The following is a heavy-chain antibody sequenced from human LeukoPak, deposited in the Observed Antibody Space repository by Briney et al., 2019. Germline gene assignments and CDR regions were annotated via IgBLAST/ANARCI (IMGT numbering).Heavy chain of an antibody. Sequence: GGSLRLSCAAFGFTFSSYAMHWVRQAPGKGLEWVAVISYDGSIKYYADSVKGRFTISRDNSKNTMYLQMNSLRTEDTAVYFCGRETPAPTPFNNGGRGPLFTASS. CDR1: GFTFSSYA. CDR3: GRETPAPTPFNN. J-gene: IGHJ4*02. V-gene: IGHV3-30-3*01. CDR2: ISYDGSIK.